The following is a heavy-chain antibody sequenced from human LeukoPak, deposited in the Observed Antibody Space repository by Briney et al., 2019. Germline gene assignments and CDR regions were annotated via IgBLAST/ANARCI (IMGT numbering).Heavy chain of an antibody. CDR1: GYRFSNYW. V-gene: IGHV5-51*01. Sequence: GESLKISCKGSGYRFSNYWIGWVRQLPGKGLEWMGIIYPGDSETRNSPSFQGQVTFSVDKSINTAYLQWSSLTASDTAMYYCARLGYCGGDCHLPLSNFDYWGQGTLVTVSS. CDR2: IYPGDSET. J-gene: IGHJ4*02. D-gene: IGHD2-21*01. CDR3: ARLGYCGGDCHLPLSNFDY.